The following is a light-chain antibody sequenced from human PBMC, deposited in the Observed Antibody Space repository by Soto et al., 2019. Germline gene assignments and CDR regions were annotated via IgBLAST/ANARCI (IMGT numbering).Light chain of an antibody. V-gene: IGLV1-47*01. CDR1: NSNIGGNY. J-gene: IGLJ3*02. Sequence: QSVLTQPPSASGTPGQRVTISCSGSNSNIGGNYVYWYQQLPGTAPKLLIYKDNQRPSGVPDRFSGSKSDTSASLAISGLRSEDEGDYYCATWDDSLSGPLFGGGTQLTVL. CDR3: ATWDDSLSGPL. CDR2: KDN.